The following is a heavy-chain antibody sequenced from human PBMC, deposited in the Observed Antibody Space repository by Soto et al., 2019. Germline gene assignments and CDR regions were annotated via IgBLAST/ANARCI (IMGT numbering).Heavy chain of an antibody. D-gene: IGHD2-2*01. J-gene: IGHJ5*02. CDR3: AREIVVVPAAHPQENWFDP. Sequence: SETLSLTCTVSGGSISSYCWSWFWQPPGKGLEWIGYIYYSGSTNYNPSLKSRVTISVDTSKNQFSLKLSSVTAADTAVYYCAREIVVVPAAHPQENWFDPWGQGNLVTV. V-gene: IGHV4-59*08. CDR1: GGSISSYC. CDR2: IYYSGST.